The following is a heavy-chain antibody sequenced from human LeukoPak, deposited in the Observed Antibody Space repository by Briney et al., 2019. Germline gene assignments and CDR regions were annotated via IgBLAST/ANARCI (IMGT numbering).Heavy chain of an antibody. CDR3: AKDNSQLATYYYYGMDV. CDR1: GFTFSSYA. V-gene: IGHV3-30*01. CDR2: MSYDGSNK. D-gene: IGHD6-13*01. Sequence: GGSLRLSCAAPGFTFSSYAMHWVRQAPGKGLEWVAVMSYDGSNKYYADSVKGRFTISRDNSKNTLYLQMNSLRAEDTAVYYCAKDNSQLATYYYYGMDVWGQGTTVTVSS. J-gene: IGHJ6*02.